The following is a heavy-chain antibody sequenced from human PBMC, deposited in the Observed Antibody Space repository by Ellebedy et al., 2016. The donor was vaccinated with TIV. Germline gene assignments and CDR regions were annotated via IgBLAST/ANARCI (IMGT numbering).Heavy chain of an antibody. J-gene: IGHJ5*02. D-gene: IGHD6-19*01. CDR1: GGSISSYY. CDR2: IYYSGST. CDR3: ARGGTVAGTEWFDP. Sequence: SETLSLTXTVSGGSISSYYWSWIRQPPGKGLEWIGYIYYSGSTNCNPSLKSRVTISVDTSKNQFSLKLSSVTAADTAVYYCARGGTVAGTEWFDPWGQGTLVTVSS. V-gene: IGHV4-59*01.